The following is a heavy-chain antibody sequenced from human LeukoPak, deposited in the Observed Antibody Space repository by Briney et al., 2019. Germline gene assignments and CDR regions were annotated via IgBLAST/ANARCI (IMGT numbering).Heavy chain of an antibody. CDR2: INHSGST. CDR1: GGSFSGYY. V-gene: IGHV4-34*01. J-gene: IGHJ4*02. Sequence: SETLSLTCAVYGGSFSGYYWSWIRRPPGKGLEWIGEINHSGSTNYNPSLKSRVTISVDTSKNQFSLKLSSVTAADTAVYYCARETLTTVRSWGQGTLVTVSS. CDR3: ARETLTTVRS. D-gene: IGHD4-4*01.